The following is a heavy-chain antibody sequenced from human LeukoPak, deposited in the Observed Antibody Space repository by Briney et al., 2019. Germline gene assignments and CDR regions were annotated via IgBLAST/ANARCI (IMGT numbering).Heavy chain of an antibody. V-gene: IGHV1-8*03. CDR2: RNPNSGNT. D-gene: IGHD5-24*01. CDR3: ARDGEGQNWFDP. J-gene: IGHJ5*02. CDR1: GYTFTSYD. Sequence: ASVKVSCKASGYTFTSYDINWVRQATGQGLEWMGWRNPNSGNTGYAQKFQGRVTITRNTSISTAYMELSSLRSEDTAVYYCARDGEGQNWFDPWGQGTLVTVSS.